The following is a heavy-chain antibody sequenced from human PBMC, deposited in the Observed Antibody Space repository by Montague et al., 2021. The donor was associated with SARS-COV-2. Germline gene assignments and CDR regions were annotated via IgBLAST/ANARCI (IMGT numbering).Heavy chain of an antibody. CDR1: GGSISSSNYY. J-gene: IGHJ3*02. D-gene: IGHD5-12*01. V-gene: IGHV4-39*02. Sequence: SETLSLTCTVSGGSISSSNYYWDWIRQPPGKGLEWIGSIYDSASTYSTPSLKSRVSISVDTSKNHFSLKLSSVTAADTAVYYCARRGRKLLPVATTVGGFDIRGQGTMVTVSS. CDR3: ARRGRKLLPVATTVGGFDI. CDR2: IYDSAST.